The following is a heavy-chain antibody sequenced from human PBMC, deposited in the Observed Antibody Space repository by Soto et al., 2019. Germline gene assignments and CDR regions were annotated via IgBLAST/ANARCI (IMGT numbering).Heavy chain of an antibody. CDR1: SGSIDTYY. D-gene: IGHD3-10*01. V-gene: IGHV4-59*08. CDR2: IYYSGST. Sequence: SETLSLTCTLSSGSIDTYYWSWIRQPPGKGLEWIGYIYYSGSTNYNPSLKSRVTISVDTSKNQFSLKLSSVTAADTAVYYCARQYYYGSGSYSWGWFDPWGQGTLVTVSS. J-gene: IGHJ5*02. CDR3: ARQYYYGSGSYSWGWFDP.